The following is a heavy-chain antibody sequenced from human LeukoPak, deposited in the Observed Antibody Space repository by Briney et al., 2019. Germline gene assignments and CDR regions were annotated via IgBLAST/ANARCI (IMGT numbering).Heavy chain of an antibody. CDR2: IYYTGTT. J-gene: IGHJ5*02. Sequence: SSETLSLTCAVSGYSISSSNWWGWIRQPPGKGLEWIGYIYYTGTTNYNPSLKSRVTMSVDTSKNHFFLKLTSVTAFDTAVYYCARKPPNVGWFDPWGQGTLVTVSS. CDR3: ARKPPNVGWFDP. V-gene: IGHV4-28*06. D-gene: IGHD1-1*01. CDR1: GYSISSSNW.